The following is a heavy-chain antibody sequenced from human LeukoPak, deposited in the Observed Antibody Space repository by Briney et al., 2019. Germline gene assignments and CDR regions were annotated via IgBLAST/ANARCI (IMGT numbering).Heavy chain of an antibody. V-gene: IGHV3-74*01. CDR2: IKSDGSST. CDR3: ARVDYYDSSGYSLDY. CDR1: GFTFSSYW. J-gene: IGHJ4*02. D-gene: IGHD3-22*01. Sequence: GGSLRLSYAASGFTFSSYWMHCLRQAPGKGLVWVSRIKSDGSSTRYADSVKGRFTISRDNAKNTLYLQMNSLRAEDTAVYYCARVDYYDSSGYSLDYWGQGTLVTVSS.